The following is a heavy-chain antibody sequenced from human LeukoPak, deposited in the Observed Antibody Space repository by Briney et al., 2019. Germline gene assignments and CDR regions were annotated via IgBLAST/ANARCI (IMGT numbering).Heavy chain of an antibody. J-gene: IGHJ4*02. CDR1: GFTFSSYG. D-gene: IGHD3-22*01. CDR2: ITDSGGST. CDR3: AKMRDAIVVLVPIDY. V-gene: IGHV3-23*01. Sequence: GGSLRLSCAASGFTFSSYGMSWVRQAPGKGLEWVSGITDSGGSTYYADSVKGRFTISRDNSKNTLYLQMNSLRAEDTALYYCAKMRDAIVVLVPIDYWGQGTLVTVSS.